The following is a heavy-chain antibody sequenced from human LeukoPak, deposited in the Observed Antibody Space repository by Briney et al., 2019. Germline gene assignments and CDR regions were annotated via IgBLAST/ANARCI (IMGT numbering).Heavy chain of an antibody. CDR3: VTDRARLFWYFDL. V-gene: IGHV1-24*01. CDR1: GSTLSDLS. J-gene: IGHJ2*01. CDR2: SDPEDGET. D-gene: IGHD2-21*02. Sequence: GASVKVSCKVSGSTLSDLSIHWVRQAPGKGLEYVGGSDPEDGETFHAQNFQGRITMTEDTSIDTAYMELSSLRSVDTAVYYCVTDRARLFWYFDLWGRGTLVTVSS.